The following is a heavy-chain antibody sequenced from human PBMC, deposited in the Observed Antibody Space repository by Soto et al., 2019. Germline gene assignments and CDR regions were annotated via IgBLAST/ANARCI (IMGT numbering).Heavy chain of an antibody. J-gene: IGHJ4*02. CDR3: ARDLRFSSTNYFDF. CDR2: IDGSSDYT. CDR1: GFLFTDYY. D-gene: IGHD2-8*01. Sequence: QVQLVESGGGLVKPGGSLRLSCTASGFLFTDYYMSWIRQPPGKGLEWLAYIDGSSDYTNSADSVKGRFTISRDNAENSVFLQMNNLRADDTAVYYCARDLRFSSTNYFDFWGRGTLVTVSS. V-gene: IGHV3-11*06.